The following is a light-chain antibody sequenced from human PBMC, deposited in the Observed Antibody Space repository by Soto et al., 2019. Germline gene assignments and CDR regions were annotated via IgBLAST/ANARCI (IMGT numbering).Light chain of an antibody. Sequence: SVLTQPPSASGSPGQRVTISCSGSSSNIGSDYVYWYQQFPGTAPKLLIYRNNQRPSGVPDRFSGSKSGTSASLAISGLRSKDEADYYCAAWDDSLSGYVFGTGTKVTVL. CDR1: SSNIGSDY. CDR3: AAWDDSLSGYV. J-gene: IGLJ1*01. V-gene: IGLV1-47*01. CDR2: RNN.